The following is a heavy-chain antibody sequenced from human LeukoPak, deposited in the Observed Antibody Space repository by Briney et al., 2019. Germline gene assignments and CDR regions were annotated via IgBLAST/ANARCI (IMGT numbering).Heavy chain of an antibody. J-gene: IGHJ5*02. CDR1: GGAISSGSYN. CDR2: IYYSGST. CDR3: ARDVGSSGWFDP. D-gene: IGHD6-6*01. Sequence: SETLSLTCTVSGGAISSGSYNWSWIRQPPGKGLEWIGYIYYSGSTNYNPSLKSRVTISVDTSKNQFSLKLSSVTAADTAVYYCARDVGSSGWFDPWGQGTLVTVSS. V-gene: IGHV4-61*01.